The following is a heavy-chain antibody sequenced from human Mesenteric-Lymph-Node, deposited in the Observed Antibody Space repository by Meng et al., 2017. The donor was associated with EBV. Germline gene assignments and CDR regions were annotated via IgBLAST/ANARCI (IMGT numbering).Heavy chain of an antibody. CDR1: GGSISSSYW. V-gene: IGHV4-4*02. CDR3: ARAPLYGDNDWFDP. Sequence: QERLQEPGPVLRMPSGPLSLACAGSGGSISSSYWWIWVRQPPGKGLEWIGEIYHSGSTNYNPSLKSRVTISLDKSKNQFSLKLSSVTAADTAVYYCARAPLYGDNDWFDPWGQGTLVTVSS. CDR2: IYHSGST. D-gene: IGHD4-17*01. J-gene: IGHJ5*02.